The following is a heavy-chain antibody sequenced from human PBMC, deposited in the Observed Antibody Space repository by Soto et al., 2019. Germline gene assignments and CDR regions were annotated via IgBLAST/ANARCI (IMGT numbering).Heavy chain of an antibody. Sequence: EVQLLESGGGLVQTGGSLRSPVAPPDSTLAAYTRAGVRKVQGKGRKWVSAISGSGVSTYYADPVKGRFTISRDNTKNTLYLQMNSMRAEDTAVYYCATDSSIAVAGCLDYWGQGTLVTVSS. D-gene: IGHD6-19*01. V-gene: IGHV3-23*01. CDR2: ISGSGVST. J-gene: IGHJ4*02. CDR1: DSTLAAYT. CDR3: ATDSSIAVAGCLDY.